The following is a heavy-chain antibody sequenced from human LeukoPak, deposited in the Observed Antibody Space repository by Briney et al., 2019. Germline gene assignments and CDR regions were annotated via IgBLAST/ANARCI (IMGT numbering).Heavy chain of an antibody. CDR3: ARVSLGYCSSTSCWGYYYYGMDV. CDR2: IYYSGST. CDR1: GGSISSCY. J-gene: IGHJ6*02. V-gene: IGHV4-59*01. Sequence: SETLSLTCTVSGGSISSCYWSWIRQPPGKGLEWIGYIYYSGSTNYNPSLKSRVTISVDTSKNQFSLKLSSVTAADTAVYYCARVSLGYCSSTSCWGYYYYGMDVWGQGTTVTVSS. D-gene: IGHD2-2*01.